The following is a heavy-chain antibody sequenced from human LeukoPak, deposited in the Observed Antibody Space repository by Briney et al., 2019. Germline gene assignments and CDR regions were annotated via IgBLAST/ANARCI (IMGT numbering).Heavy chain of an antibody. Sequence: PGGSLRLSCAASGFTFGTYWMSWLRQAPGKGLEWVANIKLDGSEKNYVDSVKGRFTISRDNAKSSLYLQMNSLRDEDTAVYYCASGAQSDYWGQGTLVTVSS. J-gene: IGHJ4*02. V-gene: IGHV3-7*02. D-gene: IGHD1-26*01. CDR3: ASGAQSDY. CDR2: IKLDGSEK. CDR1: GFTFGTYW.